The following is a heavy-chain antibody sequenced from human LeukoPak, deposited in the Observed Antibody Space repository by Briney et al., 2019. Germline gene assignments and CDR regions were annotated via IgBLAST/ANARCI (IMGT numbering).Heavy chain of an antibody. CDR2: INHSGST. V-gene: IGHV4-34*01. Sequence: SETLSLTCAVFGGSFSGYYWSWIRQPPGKGLEWMGEINHSGSTNYNPSLKSRVTISVDTSKNQFSLKLSSVTAADTAVYYCATYGIAAADPNQNWFDPWGQGTLVTVSS. CDR1: GGSFSGYY. D-gene: IGHD6-13*01. CDR3: ATYGIAAADPNQNWFDP. J-gene: IGHJ5*02.